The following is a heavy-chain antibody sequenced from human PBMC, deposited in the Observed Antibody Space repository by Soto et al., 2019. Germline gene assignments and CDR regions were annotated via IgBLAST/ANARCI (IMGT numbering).Heavy chain of an antibody. CDR2: MSDGGKT. Sequence: PVGSLRLSCSASGFSVGNVWMTWVRQAPGKGLEWVSSMSDGGKTYYTDSVKGRFTLSRDTSRNTLHLQMYSVRAEDTAVYYCSRDHSSGGYDFRGQGTLVIVSS. V-gene: IGHV3-53*01. CDR3: SRDHSSGGYDF. D-gene: IGHD5-12*01. J-gene: IGHJ4*02. CDR1: GFSVGNVW.